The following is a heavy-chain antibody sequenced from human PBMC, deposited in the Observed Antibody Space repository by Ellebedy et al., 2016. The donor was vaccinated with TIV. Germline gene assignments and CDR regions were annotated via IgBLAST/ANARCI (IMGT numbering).Heavy chain of an antibody. V-gene: IGHV4-59*01. CDR3: VRGGGWYYNTFGP. CDR1: GGSINSYY. D-gene: IGHD6-19*01. CDR2: IYSIGNP. Sequence: MPSETLSLTCAVSGGSINSYYWSWIRQPPGKGLEWIGYIYSIGNPKYNPSLKSRISMTLDTSKNQFSLRLTSVTAADTAVYYCVRGGGWYYNTFGPWGQGALVLVSS. J-gene: IGHJ5*02.